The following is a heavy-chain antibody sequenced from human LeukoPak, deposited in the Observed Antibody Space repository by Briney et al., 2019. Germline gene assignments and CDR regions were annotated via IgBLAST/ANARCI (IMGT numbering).Heavy chain of an antibody. CDR1: GFIFRNSW. J-gene: IGHJ4*01. V-gene: IGHV3-7*03. CDR3: VREYCSGGNCYVPGF. D-gene: IGHD2-15*01. Sequence: PGGSLRLSCAVSGFIFRNSWMSWVRQAPGKGPEWLANVMEDGSEQYYVDSVKGRFTISRDNAKNSLYLQMNSLRVDDTAMYHCVREYCSGGNCYVPGFWGHGTLVTVSS. CDR2: VMEDGSEQ.